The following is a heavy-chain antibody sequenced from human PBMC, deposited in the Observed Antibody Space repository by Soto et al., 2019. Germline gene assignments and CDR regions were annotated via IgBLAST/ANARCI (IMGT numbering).Heavy chain of an antibody. J-gene: IGHJ4*02. CDR1: GFTFSSYG. CDR3: VKDRWSGATIFGVVQSFDY. CDR2: ISSNGGST. Sequence: GGSLRLSCAASGFTFSSYGMHWVRQAPGKGLEYVAAISSNGGSTYYADSVKGRFTISRDNSKNTLYLQMSSLRAEDTAVYYCVKDRWSGATIFGVVQSFDYWGQGTLVTVSS. D-gene: IGHD3-3*01. V-gene: IGHV3-64D*08.